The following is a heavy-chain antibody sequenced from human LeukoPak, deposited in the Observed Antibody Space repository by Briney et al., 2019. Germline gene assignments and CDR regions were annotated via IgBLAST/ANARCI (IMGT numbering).Heavy chain of an antibody. Sequence: PGGSLRLSCAASGFTFSSYWMHWVRQAPGKGLVWVSRINSDGSSTSYADSVKGRFTISRDNAKNTLYLQMNSLRAEDTAVYYCAGGNDGSGCEDYWGQGTLVTVSS. J-gene: IGHJ4*02. CDR1: GFTFSSYW. V-gene: IGHV3-74*01. D-gene: IGHD6-19*01. CDR3: AGGNDGSGCEDY. CDR2: INSDGSST.